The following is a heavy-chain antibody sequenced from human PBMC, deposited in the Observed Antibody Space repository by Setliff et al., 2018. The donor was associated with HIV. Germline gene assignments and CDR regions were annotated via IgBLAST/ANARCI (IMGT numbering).Heavy chain of an antibody. D-gene: IGHD4-17*01. CDR2: VNHSGST. Sequence: SETLSLTCAVYGGSFNGYYWSWIRQPPGKGLEWVGEVNHSGSTNYHPSFKSRVTISLDTSRNQFSLKLRSVTAADTAVYYCARFEVTTVTTRDYWGQGTLVTVSS. V-gene: IGHV4-34*01. CDR3: ARFEVTTVTTRDY. J-gene: IGHJ4*02. CDR1: GGSFNGYY.